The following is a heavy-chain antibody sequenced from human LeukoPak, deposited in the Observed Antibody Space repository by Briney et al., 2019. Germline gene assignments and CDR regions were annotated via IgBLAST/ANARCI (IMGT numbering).Heavy chain of an antibody. CDR3: AKGASGNSMWYFDY. J-gene: IGHJ4*02. CDR2: ISGSDDST. CDR1: GFTFSSYA. V-gene: IGHV3-23*01. D-gene: IGHD1-26*01. Sequence: GGSLRLSCAASGFTFSSYAMSWVRQAPGKGLEWVSAISGSDDSTYYADSVKGRFSISRDNSKNTLDLQMNSLRSEDTAVYYCAKGASGNSMWYFDYWGQGTLVTVSS.